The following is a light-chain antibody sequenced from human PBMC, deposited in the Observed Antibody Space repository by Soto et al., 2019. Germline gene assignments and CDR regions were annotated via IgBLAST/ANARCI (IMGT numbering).Light chain of an antibody. CDR3: HQYNNWPIFT. J-gene: IGKJ3*01. V-gene: IGKV3-15*01. CDR2: DAS. CDR1: QSVSSN. Sequence: IVLTQSPATLSVSPGARATLFCRASQSVSSNLAWYQQTPGQAPRLLIYDASTRATGIPARFSGSGSGIEFTLTISSLQSEDFAVYYCHQYNNWPIFTFGPGTKVDIK.